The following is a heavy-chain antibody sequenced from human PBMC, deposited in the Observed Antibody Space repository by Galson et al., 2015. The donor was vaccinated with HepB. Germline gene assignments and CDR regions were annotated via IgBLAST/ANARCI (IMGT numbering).Heavy chain of an antibody. CDR1: GGTFSSYA. CDR2: IIPIFGTA. CDR3: ARGYDLWSGPRAYYYYYMDV. V-gene: IGHV1-69*13. J-gene: IGHJ6*03. Sequence: SVKVSCKASGGTFSSYAISWVRQAPGRGLEWMGGIIPIFGTANYAQKFQGRVTITADESTSTAYMELSSLRSEDTAVYYCARGYDLWSGPRAYYYYYMDVWDKGTTVTVSS. D-gene: IGHD3-3*01.